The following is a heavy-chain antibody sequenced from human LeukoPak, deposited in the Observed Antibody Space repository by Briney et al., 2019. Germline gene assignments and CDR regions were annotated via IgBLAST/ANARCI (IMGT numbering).Heavy chain of an antibody. J-gene: IGHJ1*01. V-gene: IGHV3-74*01. CDR3: ARDRGNGWNHPAD. D-gene: IGHD6-19*01. Sequence: GGSLRLSCAASGFTFSTYWMHWVRQAPGKGLIWVSRIDSNGNSITYADSVKGRFTISRDNAKNTLYLQMDSLTAADTAVYYCARDRGNGWNHPADWGQGTRVTVSS. CDR1: GFTFSTYW. CDR2: IDSNGNSI.